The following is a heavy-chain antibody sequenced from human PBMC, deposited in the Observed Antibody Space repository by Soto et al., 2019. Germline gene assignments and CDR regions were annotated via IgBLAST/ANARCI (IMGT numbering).Heavy chain of an antibody. V-gene: IGHV4-59*01. D-gene: IGHD2-21*02. J-gene: IGHJ6*02. CDR1: GGSISGYY. CDR3: ARDLWGYCGTDCYPLDV. Sequence: QVQLQESGPGLVKPSETLSLTCTVSGGSISGYYWSWIRQPPGKGLEWIGYMYNTGSTVYNPSFKSRVPISVDRSKNQFSLKLNSVTAADTAVYYCARDLWGYCGTDCYPLDVWGQGTTVTVSS. CDR2: MYNTGST.